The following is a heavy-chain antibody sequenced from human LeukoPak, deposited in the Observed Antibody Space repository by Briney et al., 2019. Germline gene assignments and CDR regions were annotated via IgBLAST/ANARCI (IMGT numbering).Heavy chain of an antibody. CDR1: GGSFSRSQYY. CDR3: SRHEHKAVAGDT. V-gene: IGHV4-39*01. D-gene: IGHD6-19*01. J-gene: IGHJ5*02. Sequence: PSETLSLTCTVSGGSFSRSQYYWAWIRQPPEKGLEWIGTIYYSGKTFYNPSLKSRVTISIDTSKNQFSLNLNSVTAADTSVYYCSRHEHKAVAGDTWGQGILVTVSS. CDR2: IYYSGKT.